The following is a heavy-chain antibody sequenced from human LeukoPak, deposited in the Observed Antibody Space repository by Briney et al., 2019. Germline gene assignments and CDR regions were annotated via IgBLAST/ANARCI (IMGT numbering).Heavy chain of an antibody. V-gene: IGHV1-69*13. J-gene: IGHJ4*02. D-gene: IGHD6-19*01. CDR3: ARTSIAVAGKYDY. CDR1: GGTFSSYA. CDR2: IIPIFGTA. Sequence: GASVTVSCKASGGTFSSYAISWVRQAPGQGLEWMGGIIPIFGTANYAQKFQGRVTITADESTSTAYMELSSLRSEDTAVYYCARTSIAVAGKYDYWGQGTLVTVSS.